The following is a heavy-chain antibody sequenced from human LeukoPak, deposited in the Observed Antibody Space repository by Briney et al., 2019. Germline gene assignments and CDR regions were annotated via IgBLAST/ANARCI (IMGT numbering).Heavy chain of an antibody. CDR3: ARVDVVTVGKNAFDI. Sequence: GGSLRLSCAASGFTVSSNYVSWVRQAPGKGLEWVSVTYTGGSTNYADSVKGRFSISRDNSKNTLYLQMNSLRAEDTAVYYCARVDVVTVGKNAFDIWGQGTMVTVSS. CDR2: TYTGGST. V-gene: IGHV3-53*01. CDR1: GFTVSSNY. J-gene: IGHJ3*02. D-gene: IGHD4-23*01.